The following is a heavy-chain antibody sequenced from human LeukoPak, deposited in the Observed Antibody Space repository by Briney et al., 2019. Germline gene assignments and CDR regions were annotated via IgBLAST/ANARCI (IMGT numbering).Heavy chain of an antibody. J-gene: IGHJ3*02. CDR3: ARDEVTIFGVVTAEAFDI. CDR1: GFTFSSYA. V-gene: IGHV3-21*01. CDR2: ISSSSSYI. D-gene: IGHD3-3*01. Sequence: QPGRSLRLSCAASGFTFSSYAMHWVRQAPGKGLEWVSSISSSSSYIYYADSVKGRFTISRDNAKNSLYLQMNSLRAEDTAVYYCARDEVTIFGVVTAEAFDIWGQGTMVTVSS.